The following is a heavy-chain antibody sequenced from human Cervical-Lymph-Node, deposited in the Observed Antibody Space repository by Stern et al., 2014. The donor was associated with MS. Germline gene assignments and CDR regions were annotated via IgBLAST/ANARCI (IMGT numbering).Heavy chain of an antibody. CDR1: GSTFPTYG. V-gene: IGHV1-18*01. D-gene: IGHD2-21*01. CDR2: ISDYNGDT. J-gene: IGHJ6*02. CDR3: AQSLAYYGMDV. Sequence: QVQLVQSGPEVKKPGASVKVSCKAYGSTFPTYGIYWVRQAPGQGLEWMGWISDYNGDTNSAQKFQGRVTMTKDTSTNTAYMELRSLTSDDTAVYYCAQSLAYYGMDVWGQGTTVTVSS.